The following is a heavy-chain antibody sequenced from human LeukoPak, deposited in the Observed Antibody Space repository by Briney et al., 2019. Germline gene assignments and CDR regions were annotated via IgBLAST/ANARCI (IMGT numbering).Heavy chain of an antibody. CDR2: INHSGST. D-gene: IGHD3-3*01. V-gene: IGHV4-34*01. CDR3: ARARRTIFGVARKISNWFDP. J-gene: IGHJ5*02. Sequence: SETLSLTCAVYGGSFSGYYWSWIRQPPGKGLEWIGEINHSGSTNYNPSHKSRVTISVDTSKNQFSLKLSSVTAADTAVYYCARARRTIFGVARKISNWFDPWGQGTLVTVSS. CDR1: GGSFSGYY.